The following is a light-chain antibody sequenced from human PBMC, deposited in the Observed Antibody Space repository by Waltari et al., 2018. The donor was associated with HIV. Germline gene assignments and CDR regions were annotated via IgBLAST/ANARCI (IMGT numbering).Light chain of an antibody. CDR1: SGHSSYA. V-gene: IGLV4-69*02. CDR3: QTLDTGLRV. J-gene: IGLJ1*01. CDR2: RKSDGSH. Sequence: QVVLTQSPSAAASLGASVKLTCTLSSGHSSYAIAWHQQQPEKDTRYLMKRKSDGSHNKGYGIPDRFSGSSSGAERYLTISSLQAEDEADYYCQTLDTGLRVFGFGTKVTVL.